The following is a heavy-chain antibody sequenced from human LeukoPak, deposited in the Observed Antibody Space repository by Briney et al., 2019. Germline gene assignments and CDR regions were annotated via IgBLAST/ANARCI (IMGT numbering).Heavy chain of an antibody. CDR2: IYYSGST. CDR1: GGSISSSNYY. Sequence: SETLSLTCTVSGGSISSSNYYWDWIRQPPGRGLEWIGTIYYSGSTYYTPSLKSRVTISVDTSKNQFSLRLSSVTAADTAVYYCARRLTPLKVDIVANGWFGPWGQGILVTVSS. D-gene: IGHD5-12*01. V-gene: IGHV4-39*01. CDR3: ARRLTPLKVDIVANGWFGP. J-gene: IGHJ5*02.